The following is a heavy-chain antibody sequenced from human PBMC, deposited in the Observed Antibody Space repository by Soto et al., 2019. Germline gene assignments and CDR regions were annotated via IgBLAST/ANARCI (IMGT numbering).Heavy chain of an antibody. CDR1: GGSISGGGYY. J-gene: IGHJ5*01. V-gene: IGHV4-31*01. CDR3: ARDDPNNDYADYGGRRWFDP. CDR2: IYYSGST. D-gene: IGHD4-17*01. Sequence: QVQRQESGPGLVKPSQTLSLTCTVSGGSISGGGYYWSWIRQYPGKGLEWIGDIYYSGSTSYNPCLEGQVAISIAAYKNHCSLRLRAVPAAETAGYYCARDDPNNDYADYGGRRWFDPWGQGTLVTVSS.